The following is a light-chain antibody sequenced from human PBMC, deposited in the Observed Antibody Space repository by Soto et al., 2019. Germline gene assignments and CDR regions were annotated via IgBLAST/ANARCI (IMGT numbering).Light chain of an antibody. Sequence: DIQMTQSPSTLSASVGDRVTITCRASQSISSWLTWYQQKAGQAPKLLIYKASIVESGVPSRFSGSGSGTDFTLTISSLQPDDSATYYCQQYSYFATFGQGTRVEVK. J-gene: IGKJ1*01. CDR2: KAS. V-gene: IGKV1-5*03. CDR3: QQYSYFAT. CDR1: QSISSW.